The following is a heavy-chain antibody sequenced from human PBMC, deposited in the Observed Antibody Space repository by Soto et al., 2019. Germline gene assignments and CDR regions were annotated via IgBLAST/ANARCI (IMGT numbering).Heavy chain of an antibody. CDR2: ISYTSDRT. CDR3: AGKWR. CDR1: GLTISTST. D-gene: IGHD5-12*01. V-gene: IGHV3-23*01. Sequence: VQLLESGGDEVQPGGSLRLSCTASGLTISTSTMNWVRQAPGKGLEWLAAISYTSDRTYYADSVKGRFIISRDSSKNTLYLQRKTLRDDDTAVYYCAGKWRWGKGTLVTVSS. J-gene: IGHJ4*02.